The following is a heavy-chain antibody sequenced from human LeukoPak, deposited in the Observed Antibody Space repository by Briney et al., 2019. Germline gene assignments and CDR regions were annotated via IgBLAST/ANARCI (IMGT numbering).Heavy chain of an antibody. J-gene: IGHJ5*02. CDR1: GGSISNYY. Sequence: SETLSLTCTVSGGSISNYYWNWIRQPPGKGLEWIGYIYYTGNTNYNPSLKSRVTISVDTAKNQFSLKLTSVTAADTAVYFCARSRGGFGDYGSWFDPWGQGTLVTVSS. CDR3: ARSRGGFGDYGSWFDP. V-gene: IGHV4-59*12. D-gene: IGHD4-17*01. CDR2: IYYTGNT.